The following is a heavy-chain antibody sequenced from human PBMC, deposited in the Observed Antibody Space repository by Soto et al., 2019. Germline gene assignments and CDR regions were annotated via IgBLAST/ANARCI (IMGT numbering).Heavy chain of an antibody. CDR1: GFSFSDYF. J-gene: IGHJ4*02. CDR2: INPSGDSR. CDR3: ARDHGIVGATYYFDY. Sequence: ASVKVSCKASGFSFSDYFMHWVRQAPGQGLEWMGIINPSGDSRNYAQKFQGRVTMTRDTSTSTVYMELSSLRSEDTAVYYCARDHGIVGATYYFDYWGQGTLVTVSS. V-gene: IGHV1-46*01. D-gene: IGHD1-26*01.